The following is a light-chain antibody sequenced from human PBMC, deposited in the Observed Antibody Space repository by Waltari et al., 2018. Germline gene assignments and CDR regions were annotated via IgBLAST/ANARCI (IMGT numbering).Light chain of an antibody. CDR1: VHTDGTTH. Sequence: VHTDGTTHLKRFEQGPSQSPRGLIYKVFSRDAGVPDRFSGSESGTDFTLKISRVEAEDVGVYFCMQGTHGPYTFGQGTKLDIK. CDR2: KVF. V-gene: IGKV2-30*02. J-gene: IGKJ2*01. CDR3: MQGTHGPYT.